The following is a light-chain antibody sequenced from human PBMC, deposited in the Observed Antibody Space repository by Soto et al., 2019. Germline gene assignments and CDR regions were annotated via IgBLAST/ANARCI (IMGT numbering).Light chain of an antibody. V-gene: IGKV3-15*01. Sequence: EIVMTQSPATLSVSPGERATLSCKASRSVRSNLAWYQQKPGQAPRLLISGASTRATGITDRFSGSGSGTEFTLTINSLEPEDFAVYYCQQYGSSPQTFGQGTKVDIK. CDR1: RSVRSN. J-gene: IGKJ1*01. CDR2: GAS. CDR3: QQYGSSPQT.